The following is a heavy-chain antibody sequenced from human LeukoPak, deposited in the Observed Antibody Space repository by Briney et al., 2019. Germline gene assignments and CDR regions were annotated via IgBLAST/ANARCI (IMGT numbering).Heavy chain of an antibody. Sequence: PGGSLRLSCAASGFTFSSYAMSWVRQAPGKGLEWVSAISGSGGSTYYADSVKGRFTISRGNSKNTLYLQMNSLRAEDTAVYYCAKGSSIAAQEAGFDYWGQGTLVTVSS. V-gene: IGHV3-23*01. CDR3: AKGSSIAAQEAGFDY. CDR2: ISGSGGST. D-gene: IGHD6-6*01. CDR1: GFTFSSYA. J-gene: IGHJ4*02.